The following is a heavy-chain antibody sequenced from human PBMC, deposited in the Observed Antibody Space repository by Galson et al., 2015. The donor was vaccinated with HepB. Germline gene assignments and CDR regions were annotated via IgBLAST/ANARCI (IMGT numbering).Heavy chain of an antibody. J-gene: IGHJ4*02. V-gene: IGHV3-30*02. CDR3: AKDLWHRVLYGYFDY. Sequence: SLRLSCAASGFTFSSYGMHWVRQAPGKGLEWVAFIRYDGSNKYYADSVKGRFTISRDNSKNTLYLQMNSLRAEDTAVYYCAKDLWHRVLYGYFDYWGQGTLVTVSS. CDR1: GFTFSSYG. CDR2: IRYDGSNK. D-gene: IGHD2-21*01.